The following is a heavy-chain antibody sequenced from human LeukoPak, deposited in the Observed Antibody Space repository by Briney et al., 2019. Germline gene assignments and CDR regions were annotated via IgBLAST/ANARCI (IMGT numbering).Heavy chain of an antibody. CDR2: IRQDGSEK. V-gene: IGHV3-7*01. J-gene: IGHJ4*01. CDR3: ARDGTAPGLYFDL. CDR1: GFTFTDFW. Sequence: GGSLRLSCEVSGFTFTDFWMNWVRQAPGKGPEWVASIRQDGSEKTYVDSVKGRFTISRDNTKNSLPLQLNGLRAEDTAVYYCARDGTAPGLYFDLWGQGTLVTVSS. D-gene: IGHD6-13*01.